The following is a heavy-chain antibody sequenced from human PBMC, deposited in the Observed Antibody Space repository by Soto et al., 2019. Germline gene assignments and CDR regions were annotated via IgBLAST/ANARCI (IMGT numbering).Heavy chain of an antibody. CDR2: ISGSAGST. V-gene: IGHV3-23*01. CDR3: AKGILWFGELFDVFDI. Sequence: EVQLLESGGGLVQPGGSLRLSCAASGFTFSSYAMSWVRQAPGKGLEWVSAISGSAGSTHYADSVKGRLTISRDNSKNTLYLQMNSLRDEDTAVYDCAKGILWFGELFDVFDIWGQGTMVTVSS. D-gene: IGHD3-10*01. J-gene: IGHJ3*02. CDR1: GFTFSSYA.